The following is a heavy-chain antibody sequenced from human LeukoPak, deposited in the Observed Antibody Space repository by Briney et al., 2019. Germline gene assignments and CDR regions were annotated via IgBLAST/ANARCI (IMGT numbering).Heavy chain of an antibody. CDR2: IGISSGNT. V-gene: IGHV3-48*04. CDR3: ARDHNYAFDN. CDR1: GFPLSDYS. D-gene: IGHD1-1*01. Sequence: GSLRLSRVASGFPLSDYSMNWVRQAPGKGLEWVSYIGISSGNTKYADSVKGRFTISGDSAKNTLYLQMNSLRVEDTAVYFCARDHNYAFDNWGQGTLVIVSS. J-gene: IGHJ4*02.